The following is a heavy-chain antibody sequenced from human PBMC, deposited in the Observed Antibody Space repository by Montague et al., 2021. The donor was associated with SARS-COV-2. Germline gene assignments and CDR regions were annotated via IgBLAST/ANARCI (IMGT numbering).Heavy chain of an antibody. CDR3: ARISRNSGFVGVFDI. CDR1: GGSISSYY. D-gene: IGHD3-22*01. CDR2: ISYSGST. Sequence: SETLSLTCTVSGGSISSYYWSWIRQPPGRGLLWIGYISYSGSTNYNPSLKSRVTISVDTSKSHFTLRLSSVTAADTAVYYCARISRNSGFVGVFDIWGQGTLVTVS. J-gene: IGHJ3*02. V-gene: IGHV4-59*01.